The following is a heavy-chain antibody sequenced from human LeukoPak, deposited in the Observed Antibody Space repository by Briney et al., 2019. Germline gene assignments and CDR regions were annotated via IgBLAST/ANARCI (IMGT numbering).Heavy chain of an antibody. CDR1: GYTFANYA. J-gene: IGHJ6*02. Sequence: ASVKVSCKASGYTFANYAMHWVRQAPGQSLEWMGWINSANGNTKYSQKFQGRVTITRDTSASTAYMELSSLRSEDTAVYHCARDGRFIVADYYYGMDVWGQGTTVTVSS. CDR2: INSANGNT. CDR3: ARDGRFIVADYYYGMDV. D-gene: IGHD1-26*01. V-gene: IGHV1-3*04.